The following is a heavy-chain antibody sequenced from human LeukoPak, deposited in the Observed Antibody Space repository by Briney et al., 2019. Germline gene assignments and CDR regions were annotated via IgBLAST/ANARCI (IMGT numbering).Heavy chain of an antibody. Sequence: AGGSLRLSCAASGFTFSSYWMTWVRQAPGKGLEWVANIKPDGSQMYCVDSVKGRFTISRDNAKNSLYLQMNSLRAEDTAVYYCARDLNWETYWGQGTLVTVSS. CDR1: GFTFSSYW. J-gene: IGHJ4*02. CDR3: ARDLNWETY. D-gene: IGHD1-1*01. CDR2: IKPDGSQM. V-gene: IGHV3-7*01.